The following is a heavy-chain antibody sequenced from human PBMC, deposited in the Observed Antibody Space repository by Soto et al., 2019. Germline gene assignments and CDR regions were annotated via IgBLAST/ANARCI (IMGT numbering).Heavy chain of an antibody. V-gene: IGHV1-2*04. Sequence: QAPGQGLEWMGWINPNSGGTNYAQKFQGWVTMTRDTSISTAYMELSRLRSDDTAVYYCARFDDFWGFDPWGQGILVTVSS. J-gene: IGHJ5*02. D-gene: IGHD3-3*01. CDR3: ARFDDFWGFDP. CDR2: INPNSGGT.